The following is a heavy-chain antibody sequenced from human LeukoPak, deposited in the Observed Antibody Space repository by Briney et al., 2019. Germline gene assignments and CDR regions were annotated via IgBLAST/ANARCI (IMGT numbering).Heavy chain of an antibody. CDR1: GYTFTSYG. J-gene: IGHJ3*02. D-gene: IGHD2-21*01. CDR2: ISAYNGNT. Sequence: RASVKVSCKASGYTFTSYGISWVRQAPGQGLEWMGWISAYNGNTNYAQKLQGRVTMTTDTSTSTAYMELRSLRSDDTAVYYCARDCGGDCYSYAFDIWGQGTMVTVSS. V-gene: IGHV1-18*01. CDR3: ARDCGGDCYSYAFDI.